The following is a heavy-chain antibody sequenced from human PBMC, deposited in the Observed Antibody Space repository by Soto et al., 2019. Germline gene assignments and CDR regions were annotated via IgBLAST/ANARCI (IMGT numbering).Heavy chain of an antibody. CDR3: ARAHRRYYDFWGGMDV. D-gene: IGHD3-3*01. J-gene: IGHJ6*02. Sequence: QVQLVQSGAEVKKPGSSVKVSCKASGGTFSSYAISWVRQAPGQGLEWMGGIIPIFGTANYAQKFQGRVTITADKSTSTAYMELSSLRSEDTAAYYCARAHRRYYDFWGGMDVWGQGTTVTVSS. V-gene: IGHV1-69*06. CDR1: GGTFSSYA. CDR2: IIPIFGTA.